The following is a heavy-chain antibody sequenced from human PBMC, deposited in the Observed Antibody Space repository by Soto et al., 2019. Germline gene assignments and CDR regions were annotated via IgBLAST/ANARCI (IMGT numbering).Heavy chain of an antibody. D-gene: IGHD3-22*01. CDR3: AMTRLYDTGTNDYHRDALDI. V-gene: IGHV3-23*01. J-gene: IGHJ3*02. CDR2: ISGSGGRV. CDR1: GFSFGTYV. Sequence: EVQLLESGGGRVEPRGSLKLSCAASGFSFGTYVMNWVRQAPGKGLEWVSGISGSGGRVYSADSVKGRLTISRDNSRNTLYLQMNSLRAEDTAIYYCAMTRLYDTGTNDYHRDALDIWGQGTQVIVSS.